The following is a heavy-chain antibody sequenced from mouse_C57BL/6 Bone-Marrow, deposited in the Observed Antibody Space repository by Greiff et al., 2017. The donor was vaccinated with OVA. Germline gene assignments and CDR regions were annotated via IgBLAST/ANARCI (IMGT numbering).Heavy chain of an antibody. CDR1: GYSFTGYY. J-gene: IGHJ3*01. V-gene: IGHV1-42*01. D-gene: IGHD2-13*01. Sequence: VQLQQSGPELVKPGASVKLSCKASGYSFTGYYMNWVKQSPEKSLEWIGVINPRTGGTTYNQKFKAKATLTVDKSYSIPYMQLKGLTSEDTAVYYCARQGSSDSGFAYWGQGTLVTVSA. CDR2: INPRTGGT. CDR3: ARQGSSDSGFAY.